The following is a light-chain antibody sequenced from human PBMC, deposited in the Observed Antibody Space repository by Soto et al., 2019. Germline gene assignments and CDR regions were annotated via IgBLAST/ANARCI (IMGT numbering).Light chain of an antibody. Sequence: QSALTQPASVSGSPGQSITISCTGTSSDVGGYNYVSWYQQHPGKAPKLMIYEVSNRPSGVSNRFSGSKSGNTASLTISGLQAEDEADYYCQSYDSSNHRVFGGGTQLTVL. V-gene: IGLV2-14*01. CDR1: SSDVGGYNY. CDR2: EVS. CDR3: QSYDSSNHRV. J-gene: IGLJ3*02.